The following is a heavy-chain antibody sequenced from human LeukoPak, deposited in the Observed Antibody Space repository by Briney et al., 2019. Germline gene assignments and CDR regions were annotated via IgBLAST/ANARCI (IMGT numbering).Heavy chain of an antibody. CDR3: APAIIATFDY. V-gene: IGHV3-20*04. D-gene: IGHD1-26*01. CDR2: INWSGGST. Sequence: GGSLRLSCAASGFTFDDYGMSWVRQAPGKGLEWVSGINWSGGSTGYADSVKGRFTISRDNAKNSLYLQMNSLRAEDTAVYYCAPAIIATFDYWGQGTLVTVSS. J-gene: IGHJ4*02. CDR1: GFTFDDYG.